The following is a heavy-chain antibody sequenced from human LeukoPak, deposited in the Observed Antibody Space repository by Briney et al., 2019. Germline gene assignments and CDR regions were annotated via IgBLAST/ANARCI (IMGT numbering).Heavy chain of an antibody. CDR3: AKISSH. Sequence: GGSLRLSCVASGFIFSSFGLHWARQAPGKGPEWVAFIRYDGSSKYYADSVKGRFTISRDISRNTLYLEMNNLRPDDTAVYYCAKISSHWGQGTLVTVSS. V-gene: IGHV3-30*02. CDR2: IRYDGSSK. CDR1: GFIFSSFG. J-gene: IGHJ4*02. D-gene: IGHD3-3*02.